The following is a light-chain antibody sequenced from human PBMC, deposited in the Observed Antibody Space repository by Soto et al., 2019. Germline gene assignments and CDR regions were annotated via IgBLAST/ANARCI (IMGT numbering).Light chain of an antibody. J-gene: IGKJ1*01. CDR3: QQYGSSPWT. V-gene: IGKV3-20*01. Sequence: IELTQSPATLSVSSAERSTLSCKASQSVSSYLAWYQQKPGQAPRLLIYAASNRASGIPYRFSGSGSGPDFTLTISRLEPEDFAVYYCQQYGSSPWTFGQGTRVEIK. CDR1: QSVSSY. CDR2: AAS.